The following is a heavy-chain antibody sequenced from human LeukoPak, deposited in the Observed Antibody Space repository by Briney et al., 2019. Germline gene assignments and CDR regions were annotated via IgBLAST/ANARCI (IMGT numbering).Heavy chain of an antibody. CDR3: ASTGIGRGYPLDY. Sequence: KSSETLSLTCTVSGGSISSYYWSWIRQPPGKGLEWIGYIYYSGSTNYNPSLKSRVTISVDTSKNQFSLKLSSVTAADTAVYYCASTGIGRGYPLDYWGQGTLVTVSS. J-gene: IGHJ4*02. CDR1: GGSISSYY. V-gene: IGHV4-59*08. D-gene: IGHD3-22*01. CDR2: IYYSGST.